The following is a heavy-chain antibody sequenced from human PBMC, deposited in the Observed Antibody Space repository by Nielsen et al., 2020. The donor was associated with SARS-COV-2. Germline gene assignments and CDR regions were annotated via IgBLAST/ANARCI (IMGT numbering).Heavy chain of an antibody. Sequence: GESLKISCAASGFTLGSYGMHWVRQAPGKGLEWVAFIWNDGSNTEYPNSVAGRFTISRDNSKSTLYLQLNSLRAEDTAIYYCARGLYGGNSWGYFDYWGQGTLVTVSS. D-gene: IGHD4-23*01. V-gene: IGHV3-33*01. CDR3: ARGLYGGNSWGYFDY. J-gene: IGHJ4*02. CDR1: GFTLGSYG. CDR2: IWNDGSNT.